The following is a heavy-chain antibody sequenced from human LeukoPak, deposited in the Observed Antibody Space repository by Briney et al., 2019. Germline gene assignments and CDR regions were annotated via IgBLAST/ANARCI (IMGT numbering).Heavy chain of an antibody. Sequence: GASVKVSCKACGYTFNIYGINWVRQAPGQGLEWMGWISGYNGNTKYAQKFQGRVTMTTDTSTSTAYMELRSLRSDDTAVFYCARGDYGGSADYWGQGTLVTVSP. V-gene: IGHV1-18*01. J-gene: IGHJ4*02. CDR1: GYTFNIYG. CDR3: ARGDYGGSADY. D-gene: IGHD4-23*01. CDR2: ISGYNGNT.